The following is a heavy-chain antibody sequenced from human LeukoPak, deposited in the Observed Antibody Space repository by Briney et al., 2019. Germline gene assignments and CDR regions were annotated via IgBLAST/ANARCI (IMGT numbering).Heavy chain of an antibody. D-gene: IGHD1-26*01. CDR1: GGSISSGSYY. CDR2: IYTSGST. Sequence: PSQTLSLTCTVSGGSISSGSYYWSWLRQPAGKGLEWIGRIYTSGSTNYNPSLKSRVTISVDTSKNQFSLKLSSVTAADTAVYYCARAGWELLEAFDIWGQGTMVTVSS. V-gene: IGHV4-61*02. CDR3: ARAGWELLEAFDI. J-gene: IGHJ3*02.